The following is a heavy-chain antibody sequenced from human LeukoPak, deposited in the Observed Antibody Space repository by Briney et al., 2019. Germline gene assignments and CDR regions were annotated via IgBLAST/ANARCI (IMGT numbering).Heavy chain of an antibody. Sequence: SVKVSCKASGYTFTSYGISWVRQAPGQGLEWMGGIIPIYGTTNYAQKFQGRVTITADKSTSTVYMELSSLRSEDTAVYYCARDRWPVTRIQYYYYMDVWGKGTTVTVSS. CDR3: ARDRWPVTRIQYYYYMDV. J-gene: IGHJ6*03. D-gene: IGHD4-17*01. CDR2: IIPIYGTT. V-gene: IGHV1-69*06. CDR1: GYTFTSYG.